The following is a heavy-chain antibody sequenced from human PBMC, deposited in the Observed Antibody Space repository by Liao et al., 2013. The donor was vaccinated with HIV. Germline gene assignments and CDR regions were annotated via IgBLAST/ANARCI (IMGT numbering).Heavy chain of an antibody. CDR1: GDSIRSYY. J-gene: IGHJ4*02. CDR3: ARGWWEYYFDY. CDR2: IYYSGST. D-gene: IGHD2-8*02. V-gene: IGHV4-59*01. Sequence: QVQLQESGPGLVKPSETLSLTCTVSGDSIRSYYWSWIRQPPGKGLEWIGYIYYSGSTNYNPSLKSRVTISVDTSKNQFSLKLSSVTAADTAVYYCARGWWEYYFDYWGQGVQVTVSS.